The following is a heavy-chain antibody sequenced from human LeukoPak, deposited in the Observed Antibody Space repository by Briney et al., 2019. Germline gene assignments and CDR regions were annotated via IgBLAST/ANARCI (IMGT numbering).Heavy chain of an antibody. J-gene: IGHJ6*02. D-gene: IGHD5-12*01. V-gene: IGHV1-8*01. CDR1: GYTFTSYD. CDR3: ARGVGYSGYDSYYYGMDV. CDR2: MNPNSGNT. Sequence: ASVKVSCKASGYTFTSYDINWVRQATGQGLEWMGWMNPNSGNTGYAQKFQGRVTMTRNTSISTAYMELSSLRSEDTAVYYCARGVGYSGYDSYYYGMDVWGQGTTVTVSS.